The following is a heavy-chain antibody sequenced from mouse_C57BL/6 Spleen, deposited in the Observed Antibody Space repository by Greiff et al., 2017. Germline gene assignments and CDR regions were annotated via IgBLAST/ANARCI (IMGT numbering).Heavy chain of an antibody. CDR2: INPNNGGT. Sequence: VQLQQSGPELVKPGASVKISCKASGYTFTDYYMNWVKQSHGKSLEWIGDINPNNGGTSYNQKFKGKDTLTVDKSSSTAYMELRSLTSEDSAVYYCARSDGNYAFAYWGQGTLVTVSA. D-gene: IGHD2-1*01. CDR1: GYTFTDYY. CDR3: ARSDGNYAFAY. J-gene: IGHJ3*01. V-gene: IGHV1-26*01.